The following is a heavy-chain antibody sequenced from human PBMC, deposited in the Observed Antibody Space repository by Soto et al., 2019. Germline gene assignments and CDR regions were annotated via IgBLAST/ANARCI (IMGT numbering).Heavy chain of an antibody. D-gene: IGHD2-15*01. CDR2: IKQDGSEK. CDR3: ARVATGPYCSGCSCYSDY. CDR1: GFTFSSYW. V-gene: IGHV3-7*01. Sequence: EVQLVESGGGLVQPGGSLRLSCAASGFTFSSYWMSWVRQAPGKGLEWVANIKQDGSEKYYVDSVKGRFTISRDNAKNALYLQMNSLRAEDTAVYYCARVATGPYCSGCSCYSDYWGQGTLVTVSS. J-gene: IGHJ4*02.